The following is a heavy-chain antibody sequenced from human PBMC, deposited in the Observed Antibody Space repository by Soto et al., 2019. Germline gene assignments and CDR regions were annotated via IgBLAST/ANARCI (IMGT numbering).Heavy chain of an antibody. CDR2: IYYSGST. V-gene: IGHV4-30-4*01. CDR1: GGSISSGDYY. D-gene: IGHD3-10*01. J-gene: IGHJ5*02. CDR3: AREILSYGSGSYYNTNWFDP. Sequence: SETLSLTCTVSGGSISSGDYYWSWIRQPPGKGLEWIGYIYYSGSTYYNPSLKSRVTISVDTSKNQFSLKLSSVTAADTAVYYCAREILSYGSGSYYNTNWFDPWGQGTLVTVSS.